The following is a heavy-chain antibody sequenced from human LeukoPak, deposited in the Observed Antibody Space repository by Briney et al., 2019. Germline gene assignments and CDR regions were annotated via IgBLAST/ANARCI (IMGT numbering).Heavy chain of an antibody. D-gene: IGHD5-18*01. V-gene: IGHV1-69*04. Sequence: ASVKVSCKASGGTFSSYAISWVRQAPGQGLEWMGRIIPILGIANYAQKFQGRVTITADKSTSTAYMELSSLRSEDTAVYYCARDTRGYRMIDLWGQGTLVTVSP. J-gene: IGHJ5*02. CDR1: GGTFSSYA. CDR3: ARDTRGYRMIDL. CDR2: IIPILGIA.